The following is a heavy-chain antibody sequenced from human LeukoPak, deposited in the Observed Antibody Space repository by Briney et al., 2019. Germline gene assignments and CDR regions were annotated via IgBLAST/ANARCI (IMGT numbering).Heavy chain of an antibody. D-gene: IGHD2-15*01. CDR1: GFTFSSYA. J-gene: IGHJ4*02. CDR2: ISSNGGST. CDR3: ARDAGYCSGGSCPTYYFDY. V-gene: IGHV3-64*01. Sequence: GGSLRLSCAASGFTFSSYAMHWVRQAPGKGLEYVSAISSNGGSTSYANSGKGRFTISRDNSKNTLYLQMGSLRAEDMAVYYCARDAGYCSGGSCPTYYFDYWGQGTLVTVSS.